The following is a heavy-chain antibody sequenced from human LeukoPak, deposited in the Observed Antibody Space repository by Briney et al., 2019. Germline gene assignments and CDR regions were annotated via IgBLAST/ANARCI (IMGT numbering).Heavy chain of an antibody. CDR2: INPNSGGT. V-gene: IGHV1-2*02. Sequence: ASVKVSCKASGYTFTGYYMHWVRQAPGQGLEWMGWINPNSGGTNYAQKFQGRVTMTRDTSISTAYMELSRLRSEDTAVYYCARGRGYYYGMDVWGQGTTVTVSS. CDR1: GYTFTGYY. J-gene: IGHJ6*02. CDR3: ARGRGYYYGMDV. D-gene: IGHD3-10*01.